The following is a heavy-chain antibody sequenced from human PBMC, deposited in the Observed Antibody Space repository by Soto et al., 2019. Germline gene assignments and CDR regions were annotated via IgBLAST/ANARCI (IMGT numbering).Heavy chain of an antibody. CDR1: GYSFTSYW. J-gene: IGHJ4*02. Sequence: GESLNISCKGSGYSFTSYWIGWVRQMPGKGLEWMGIIYPGDSDTRYSPSFQGQVTISADKSISTAYLQWSSLKASDTAMYYCARPEWPGSGSYSPDYWGQETLVTVSS. CDR3: ARPEWPGSGSYSPDY. CDR2: IYPGDSDT. V-gene: IGHV5-51*01. D-gene: IGHD3-10*01.